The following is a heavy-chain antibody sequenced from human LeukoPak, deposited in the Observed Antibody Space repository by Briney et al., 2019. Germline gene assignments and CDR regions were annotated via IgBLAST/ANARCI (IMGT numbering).Heavy chain of an antibody. V-gene: IGHV1-18*03. Sequence: ASVKVSCKAWVHTFTDYTIMCVRQASGQAFECMGTISTHSGVTNYGQNVQGRVTMTTDTSTTTAYMELRSLRSDDMAVYYCASYCRGGSCYGKGSFDIWGQGTMVTVSS. D-gene: IGHD2-15*01. CDR1: VHTFTDYT. CDR3: ASYCRGGSCYGKGSFDI. J-gene: IGHJ3*02. CDR2: ISTHSGVT.